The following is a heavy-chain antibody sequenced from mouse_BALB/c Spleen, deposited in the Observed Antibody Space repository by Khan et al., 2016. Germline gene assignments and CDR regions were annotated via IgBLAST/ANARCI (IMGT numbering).Heavy chain of an antibody. CDR2: VVPANGNT. V-gene: IGHV14-3*02. D-gene: IGHD2-4*01. CDR3: ARWYLKYADYVDY. CDR1: GFYINDTY. J-gene: IGHJ2*01. Sequence: VQLQQSGPELVKPGASVKLSCTASGFYINDTYIHWGKQRPQQGLEGSGRVVPANGNTKYDPTFQGQATITPDTSYNKSYLQFSTLTTADTAVYYCARWYLKYADYVDYWGQGTTLTVSS.